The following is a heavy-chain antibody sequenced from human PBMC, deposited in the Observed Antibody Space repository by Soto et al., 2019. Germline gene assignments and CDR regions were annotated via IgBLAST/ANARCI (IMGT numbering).Heavy chain of an antibody. J-gene: IGHJ6*02. CDR3: ASEIANGNAYSGMDV. D-gene: IGHD1-1*01. CDR2: ISAYNGNT. Sequence: ASVKVSCKASGYTFTSYGISWVRQAPGQGLEWMGWISAYNGNTNYAQKLQGRVTMTTDTSTSTAYMELRSLRSDDTAVYYCASEIANGNAYSGMDVWGQWTTVSVSS. CDR1: GYTFTSYG. V-gene: IGHV1-18*01.